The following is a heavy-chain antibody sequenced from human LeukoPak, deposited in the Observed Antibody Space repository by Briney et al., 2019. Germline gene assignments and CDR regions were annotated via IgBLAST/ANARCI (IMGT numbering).Heavy chain of an antibody. J-gene: IGHJ6*02. Sequence: GGSLRLSCAASGFTFSSYAMSWVRQAPGKGLEWASAISGSGGSTYYADSVKGRFTISRDNSKNTLYLQMNSLRAEDTAVYYCAKDLGYCSGGSCHGGYYYYGMDVWGQGTTVTVSS. CDR2: ISGSGGST. CDR3: AKDLGYCSGGSCHGGYYYYGMDV. D-gene: IGHD2-15*01. CDR1: GFTFSSYA. V-gene: IGHV3-23*01.